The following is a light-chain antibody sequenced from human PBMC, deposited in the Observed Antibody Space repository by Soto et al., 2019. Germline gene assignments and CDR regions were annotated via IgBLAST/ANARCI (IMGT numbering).Light chain of an antibody. CDR3: QQFGSSPPRYT. CDR1: QSLSSNY. Sequence: EIVLTQSPGTLSLSPGERATLSCRASQSLSSNYLTWYQQKPGQAPRLLIYGTSSRTTGIPDRFSGSGSGTDFPLSISRVELEDFAVYYCQQFGSSPPRYTFGQGTKLEIK. V-gene: IGKV3-20*01. CDR2: GTS. J-gene: IGKJ2*01.